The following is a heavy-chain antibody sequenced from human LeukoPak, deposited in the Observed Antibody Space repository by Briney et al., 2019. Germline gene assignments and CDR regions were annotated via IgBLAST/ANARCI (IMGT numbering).Heavy chain of an antibody. CDR1: GFTFSDYY. V-gene: IGHV3-11*01. CDR3: ARGGEYSSSWYGNLNY. CDR2: ISSSGSAI. D-gene: IGHD6-13*01. Sequence: GGSLRLSCAASGFTFSDYYMSWIRQAPGMGLEWVSYISSSGSAIYCADSVKGRFTISRDNAKNSLYLQMNSLRAEDTAVYYCARGGEYSSSWYGNLNYWGRGTLVTVSS. J-gene: IGHJ4*02.